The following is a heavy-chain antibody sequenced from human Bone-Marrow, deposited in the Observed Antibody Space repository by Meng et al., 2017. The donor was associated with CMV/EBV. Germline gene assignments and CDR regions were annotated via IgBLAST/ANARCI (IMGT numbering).Heavy chain of an antibody. J-gene: IGHJ4*02. D-gene: IGHD3-3*01. Sequence: GESLKISCAASGFTFSSYGMHWVRQAPGKGLEWVAFIRYDGSNKYYADSVKGRFTISRDNSKNTLYLQMNSLRAEDTAVYYCAKSDTISVFYYFDYWGQRHLVHVAS. CDR2: IRYDGSNK. CDR1: GFTFSSYG. V-gene: IGHV3-30*02. CDR3: AKSDTISVFYYFDY.